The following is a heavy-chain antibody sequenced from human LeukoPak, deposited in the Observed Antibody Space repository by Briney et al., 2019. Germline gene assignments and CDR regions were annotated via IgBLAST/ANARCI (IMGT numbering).Heavy chain of an antibody. CDR1: GFIFRIYS. CDR3: AKSQGRHYYFDY. J-gene: IGHJ4*02. V-gene: IGHV3-21*04. Sequence: GLSLRLFYAASGFIFRIYSMHWVRQARRKGLVCVSPNSSSSSYIYYGDAVKGRFTISRANSKNTLYLQMNSLRAEDTAVYYCAKSQGRHYYFDYWGQGTLVTVSS. CDR2: NSSSSSYI.